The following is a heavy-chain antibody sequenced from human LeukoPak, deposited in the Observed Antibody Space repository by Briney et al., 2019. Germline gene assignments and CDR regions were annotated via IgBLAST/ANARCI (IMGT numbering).Heavy chain of an antibody. CDR3: ARGAIFGVVRWGDFDY. V-gene: IGHV4-34*01. J-gene: IGHJ4*02. Sequence: PSETLSLTCAVSGGSLSGEYWSWIRQPPEKGLEWIGDINHEGRTNYNSTLKSRVTISADMSKTQFSLRLSSVTAADTAVYYCARGAIFGVVRWGDFDYWGQGTLVTVSS. D-gene: IGHD3-3*01. CDR2: INHEGRT. CDR1: GGSLSGEY.